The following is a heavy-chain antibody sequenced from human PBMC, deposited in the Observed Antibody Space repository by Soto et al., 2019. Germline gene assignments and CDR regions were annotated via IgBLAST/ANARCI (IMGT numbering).Heavy chain of an antibody. CDR3: ARENFDRFPGYYFYDMDV. D-gene: IGHD3-9*01. CDR1: GGSISSSSYY. Sequence: SETLSLTCTVSGGSISSSSYYWGWIRQPPGKGLEWIGSIYYSGSTYYNPSLKSRVTISVDTSKNQFSLKLSSVTAADTAVYYCARENFDRFPGYYFYDMDVWGQGTTVTVSS. V-gene: IGHV4-39*07. J-gene: IGHJ6*02. CDR2: IYYSGST.